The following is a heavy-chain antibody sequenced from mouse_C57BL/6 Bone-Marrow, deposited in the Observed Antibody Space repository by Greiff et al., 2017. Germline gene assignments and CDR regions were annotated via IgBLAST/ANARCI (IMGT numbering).Heavy chain of an antibody. J-gene: IGHJ2*01. V-gene: IGHV5-17*02. Sequence: EVQLVESGGGLVQPGGSRTLSCAASGFTFSSFGMHWVRQAPEKGLEWVAYISSGSSTIYYADTVKGRFTISRDNPKNTLFLQMTSLRSKDTAMYYCARSNWDYWGQGTTLTVSS. D-gene: IGHD4-1*01. CDR1: GFTFSSFG. CDR3: ARSNWDY. CDR2: ISSGSSTI.